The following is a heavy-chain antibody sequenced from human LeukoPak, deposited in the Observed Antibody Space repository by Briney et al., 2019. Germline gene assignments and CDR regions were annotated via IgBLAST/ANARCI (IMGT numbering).Heavy chain of an antibody. CDR2: INSDGSST. CDR1: GFTFSSYW. CDR3: ARGATGQQLVDWFDP. J-gene: IGHJ5*02. V-gene: IGHV3-74*01. Sequence: PGGSLRLSCAASGFTFSSYWMHWVRQAPGKGLVWVSRINSDGSSTSYADSVKGRFTISRDNAKNTLYLQMNSLRAEDTAVYYCARGATGQQLVDWFDPWGQGTLVTVSS. D-gene: IGHD6-13*01.